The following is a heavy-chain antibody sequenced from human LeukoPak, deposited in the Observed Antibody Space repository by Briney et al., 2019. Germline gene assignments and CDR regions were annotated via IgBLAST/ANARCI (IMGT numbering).Heavy chain of an antibody. CDR2: INHDGTGT. J-gene: IGHJ4*02. V-gene: IGHV3-74*01. Sequence: GGSLRLSRAASGFTFSNFWMHWVRQVPGKGLVWVSGINHDGTGTYYAYSVQGRFTISRDNAKNTVYLQMNGLRAEDTTVYYCATVSEYWDQGTLVTVSS. CDR1: GFTFSNFW. CDR3: ATVSEY.